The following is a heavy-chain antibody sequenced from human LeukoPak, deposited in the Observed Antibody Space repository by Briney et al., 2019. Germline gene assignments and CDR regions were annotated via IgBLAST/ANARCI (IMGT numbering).Heavy chain of an antibody. J-gene: IGHJ4*02. CDR1: GFTFSSYS. CDR3: ARVHSPLSTMIVVVRYFDY. CDR2: ISSSSSYI. V-gene: IGHV3-21*01. D-gene: IGHD3-22*01. Sequence: GGSLRLSCAASGFTFSSYSMNWVRQAPGKGLEWVSYISSSSSYIYYADSVKGRFTISRDNAKNSLYLQMNSLRAEDTAVYYCARVHSPLSTMIVVVRYFDYWGQGTLVTVSS.